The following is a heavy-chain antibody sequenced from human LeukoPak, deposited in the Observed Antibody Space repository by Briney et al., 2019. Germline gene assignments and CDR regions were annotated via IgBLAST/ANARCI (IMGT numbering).Heavy chain of an antibody. J-gene: IGHJ4*02. D-gene: IGHD4/OR15-4a*01. CDR2: IYYSGST. CDR3: ALDDSLTRGFDY. Sequence: SETLSLTCTVSGGSISSYYWSWIRQPPGKGLEWIGYIYYSGSTNYNPSLKSRVTISVDTSKNQFSLKLSSVTAADTAVYYCALDDSLTRGFDYWGQGTLVTVSS. CDR1: GGSISSYY. V-gene: IGHV4-59*01.